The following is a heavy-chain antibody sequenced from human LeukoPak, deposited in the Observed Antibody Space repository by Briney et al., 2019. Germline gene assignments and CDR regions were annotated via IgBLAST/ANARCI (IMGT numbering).Heavy chain of an antibody. Sequence: PGGSLRLSCAVSGFTFSSYAMSWVRQAPGKGLEWVSAISGSGGSTYYADSVKGRFTISRDNSKNTLYLQMNSLRAEDTAVYYCAKDGSWYSWFDPWGQGTLVTVSS. D-gene: IGHD6-13*01. J-gene: IGHJ5*02. CDR3: AKDGSWYSWFDP. V-gene: IGHV3-23*01. CDR1: GFTFSSYA. CDR2: ISGSGGST.